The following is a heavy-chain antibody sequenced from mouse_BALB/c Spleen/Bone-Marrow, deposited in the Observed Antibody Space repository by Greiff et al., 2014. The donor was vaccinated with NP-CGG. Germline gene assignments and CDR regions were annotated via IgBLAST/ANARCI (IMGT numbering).Heavy chain of an antibody. CDR1: GYTFTSYW. Sequence: QVQLQQSGAELVKPGASVKLSCKASGYTFTSYWMHWVKQGPGQGLEWIGEINPSNGRTNYNEKFKSKATLTVDKSSSTAYMQLSSLTSEDSAVYYCAIGLLGGYWGQGTSVTVSS. V-gene: IGHV1S81*02. J-gene: IGHJ4*01. D-gene: IGHD2-10*01. CDR3: AIGLLGGY. CDR2: INPSNGRT.